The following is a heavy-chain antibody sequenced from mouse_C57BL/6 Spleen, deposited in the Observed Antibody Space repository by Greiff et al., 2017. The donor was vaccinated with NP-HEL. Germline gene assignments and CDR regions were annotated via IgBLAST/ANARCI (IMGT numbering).Heavy chain of an antibody. CDR2: INPSSGYT. CDR3: AGWESISKYGSSRDFDY. CDR1: GYTFTSYW. D-gene: IGHD1-1*01. V-gene: IGHV1-7*01. J-gene: IGHJ2*01. Sequence: QVQLKQSGAELAKPGASVKLSCKASGYTFTSYWMHWVKQRPGQGLEWIGYINPSSGYTKYNQKFKDKATLTADKSSSTAYMQLSSLTYEDSAVYYCAGWESISKYGSSRDFDYWGQGTTLTVSS.